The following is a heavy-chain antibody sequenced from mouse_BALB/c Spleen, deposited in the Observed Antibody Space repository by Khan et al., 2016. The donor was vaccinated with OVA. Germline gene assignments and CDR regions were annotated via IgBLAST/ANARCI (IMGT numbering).Heavy chain of an antibody. Sequence: QVQLVQSGPELKKPGETVKISCKASGYTFTNYGMNWVKQSPGKALKWMGWINTYTGEPTYADDFKGRFAFSLETSASTAYLQINNLKNEDTATYFCARPPYFSYTLDHWGQGTSVTVSS. CDR1: GYTFTNYG. J-gene: IGHJ4*01. CDR2: INTYTGEP. V-gene: IGHV9-3-1*01. D-gene: IGHD2-10*01. CDR3: ARPPYFSYTLDH.